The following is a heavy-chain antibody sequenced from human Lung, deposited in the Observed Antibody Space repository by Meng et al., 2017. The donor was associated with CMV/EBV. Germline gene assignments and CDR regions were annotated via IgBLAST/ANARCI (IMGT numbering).Heavy chain of an antibody. Sequence: ASVKVSXKASGYTFTGYNIHWVRQAPGQGLEWMGWINPNTGDTNYAQKFQGRVTLTGDTSISTAYMELSRLKSDDTAVFFCARLFHTSLGTNYYYGMDVWGQGTTXTVSS. CDR3: ARLFHTSLGTNYYYGMDV. CDR2: INPNTGDT. J-gene: IGHJ6*02. V-gene: IGHV1-2*02. CDR1: GYTFTGYN. D-gene: IGHD3/OR15-3a*01.